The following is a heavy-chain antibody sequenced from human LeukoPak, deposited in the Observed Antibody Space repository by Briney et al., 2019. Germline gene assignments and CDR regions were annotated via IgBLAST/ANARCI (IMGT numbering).Heavy chain of an antibody. Sequence: GGSLRLSCAASGFTFSSYGMHWVRQAPGKGLEWVAVRWYDGSTKYYAHSVKGRFTISRDNSKNTLYLKMNSLRAEDTAVYYCARGYCSGGSCYDFDYWGQGTLVTVSS. CDR1: GFTFSSYG. V-gene: IGHV3-33*01. CDR3: ARGYCSGGSCYDFDY. D-gene: IGHD2-15*01. CDR2: RWYDGSTK. J-gene: IGHJ4*02.